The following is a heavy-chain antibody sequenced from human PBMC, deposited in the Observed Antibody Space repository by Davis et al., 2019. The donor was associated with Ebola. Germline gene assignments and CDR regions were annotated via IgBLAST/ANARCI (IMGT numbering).Heavy chain of an antibody. J-gene: IGHJ5*02. CDR2: ISGSGAST. CDR3: AKGNYDSSGYWGYWFDP. CDR1: PFTFIDSA. Sequence: GGSLRLSCVASPFTFIDSAMNWVLPVPGKGPEWVSSISGSGASTYYADSVKGRFTISRDNSENTLFLQMNSLRVEDTAIYYCAKGNYDSSGYWGYWFDPWGQGTLVTVSS. V-gene: IGHV3-23*01. D-gene: IGHD3-22*01.